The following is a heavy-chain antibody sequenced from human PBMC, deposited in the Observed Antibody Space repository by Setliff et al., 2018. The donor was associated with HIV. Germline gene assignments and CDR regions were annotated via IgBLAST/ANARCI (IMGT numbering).Heavy chain of an antibody. CDR1: GYSFSDNW. Sequence: GESLKISCKGFGYSFSDNWIGWVRQTPEKGLEWMGNIYPDDSDAEYNPSFEGHVTMSVDKSITTVYLQWTSLKSSDTAIYYCARRPSSYNWFDPWGQGTLVTVSS. CDR2: IYPDDSDA. CDR3: ARRPSSYNWFDP. V-gene: IGHV5-51*01. J-gene: IGHJ5*02. D-gene: IGHD6-6*01.